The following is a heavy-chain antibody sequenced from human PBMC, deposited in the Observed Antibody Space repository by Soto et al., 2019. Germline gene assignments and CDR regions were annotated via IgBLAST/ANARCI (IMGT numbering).Heavy chain of an antibody. Sequence: RASVKVSCKISGHTLTEFSIHWVRQAPGKGLERMGGIIPIFGTANYAQKFQGRVTITADESTSTAYMELSSLRSEDTAVYYCARDGGYCSSTSCLYGMDVWGQGTTVTVSS. V-gene: IGHV1-69*13. CDR1: GHTLTEFS. CDR2: IIPIFGTA. J-gene: IGHJ6*02. D-gene: IGHD2-2*01. CDR3: ARDGGYCSSTSCLYGMDV.